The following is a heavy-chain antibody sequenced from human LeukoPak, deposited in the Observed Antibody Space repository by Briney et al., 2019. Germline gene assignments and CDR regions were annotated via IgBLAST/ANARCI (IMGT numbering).Heavy chain of an antibody. Sequence: PSETLSLTCTVSGGSVSSGSYYWSWIRQPPGKGLEWIGYMCYSGSTNYNPSLKSRVTISVDTSKNQFSLKLSSVTAADTAVYYCARGYSSCFDPGGQGPLVTVSS. V-gene: IGHV4-61*01. J-gene: IGHJ5*02. CDR1: GGSVSSGSYY. CDR2: MCYSGST. CDR3: ARGYSSCFDP. D-gene: IGHD6-13*01.